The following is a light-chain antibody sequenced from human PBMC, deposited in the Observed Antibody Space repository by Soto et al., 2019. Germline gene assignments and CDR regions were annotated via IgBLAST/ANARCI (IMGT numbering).Light chain of an antibody. CDR2: DAS. J-gene: IGKJ4*01. CDR1: QSVSSY. V-gene: IGKV3-11*01. Sequence: EIVLTQSPATLSLSPGERAALSCRACQSVSSYLAWYQQKPGQAPRLLIYDASKRAPGTPARFTGSGSGTDFTLTISSLEPEDFAVYFCQQRSVWPSTFGGGTKVEI. CDR3: QQRSVWPST.